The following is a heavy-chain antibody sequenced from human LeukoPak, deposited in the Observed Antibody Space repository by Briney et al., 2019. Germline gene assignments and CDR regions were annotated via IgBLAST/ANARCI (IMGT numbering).Heavy chain of an antibody. D-gene: IGHD2/OR15-2a*01. V-gene: IGHV5-51*01. Sequence: GESLKISCKVSGYIFTSDWIGWVRQVPGKGLEWMGIIHPGDSDTRYSPSFQGQVTFSADKSISTAYLQWSSLQPSDTAIYYCARHLTQFSITSFLSYWGQGTLVTVSS. CDR3: ARHLTQFSITSFLSY. J-gene: IGHJ4*02. CDR2: IHPGDSDT. CDR1: GYIFTSDW.